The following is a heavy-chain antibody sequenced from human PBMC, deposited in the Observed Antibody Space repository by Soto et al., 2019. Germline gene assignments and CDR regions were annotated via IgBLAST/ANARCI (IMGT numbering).Heavy chain of an antibody. V-gene: IGHV4-30-4*01. J-gene: IGHJ5*02. CDR2: ISYSGTT. CDR3: ARGRGYSYGLDP. Sequence: QVQLQESGPGLMKPSQTLSLTCTVSGDSISSVYNYWSWIRQPPGEGLEWIGFISYSGTTSYSPSLKSRLAISLDTSKNQFSLSLTSVPAADTAVYYWARGRGYSYGLDPWGQGTLVTVSS. D-gene: IGHD5-12*01. CDR1: GDSISSVYNY.